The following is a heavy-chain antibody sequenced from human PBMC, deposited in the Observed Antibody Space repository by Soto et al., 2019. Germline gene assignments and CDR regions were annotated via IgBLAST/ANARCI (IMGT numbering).Heavy chain of an antibody. V-gene: IGHV1-69*04. CDR3: ARDSVAPHGAFDI. Sequence: SVKVSCKASGGTFSSYTISWVRQAPGQGLEWMGRIIPILGIANYAQKFQGRVTITADKSTSTAYMELSSLRSEDTAVYYCARDSVAPHGAFDIRGQGTMVTVSS. CDR2: IIPILGIA. D-gene: IGHD3-10*01. J-gene: IGHJ3*02. CDR1: GGTFSSYT.